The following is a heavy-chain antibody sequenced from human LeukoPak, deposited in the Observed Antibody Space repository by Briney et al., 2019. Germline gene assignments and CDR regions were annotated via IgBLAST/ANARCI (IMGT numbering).Heavy chain of an antibody. D-gene: IGHD3-22*01. Sequence: SETLSLTCTVSGGSISSGGYYWSWIRQHPGKGLEWIGYIYYSGSTYYNPSLKSRVTISVDTSKNQFSLKLSSVTAADTAVYYCARCYDSSGYLDYWGQGTLVTVSS. CDR1: GGSISSGGYY. CDR2: IYYSGST. J-gene: IGHJ4*02. CDR3: ARCYDSSGYLDY. V-gene: IGHV4-31*03.